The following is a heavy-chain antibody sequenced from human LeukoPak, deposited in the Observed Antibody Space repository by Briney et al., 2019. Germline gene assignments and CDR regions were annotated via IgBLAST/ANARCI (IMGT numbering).Heavy chain of an antibody. Sequence: GGSLRLSCAASGITVSSKYMSWVRQAPGKGLEWVSVMQSGGSTYYAESVKGRFTISRDNSKNTLYLQMNSLRVEDTAVYYCARDGGAGWYFDLWGRGTLVTVSS. CDR2: MQSGGST. J-gene: IGHJ2*01. CDR3: ARDGGAGWYFDL. D-gene: IGHD3-16*01. V-gene: IGHV3-53*01. CDR1: GITVSSKY.